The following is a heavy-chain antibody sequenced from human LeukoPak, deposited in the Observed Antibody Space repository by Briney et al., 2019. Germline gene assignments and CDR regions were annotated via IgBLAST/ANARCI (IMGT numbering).Heavy chain of an antibody. D-gene: IGHD5-12*01. J-gene: IGHJ4*02. Sequence: GEALKITRKGSVYSFTCYFIGWVRQMPGKGLEWMGIIHPSDSDTSYSPSFDGQVAISAEKSISTAYLQWSSLKASDTAMYYCPRSVATMSPHYFDYWGQGTLVTVSS. CDR2: IHPSDSDT. CDR3: PRSVATMSPHYFDY. CDR1: VYSFTCYF. V-gene: IGHV5-51*01.